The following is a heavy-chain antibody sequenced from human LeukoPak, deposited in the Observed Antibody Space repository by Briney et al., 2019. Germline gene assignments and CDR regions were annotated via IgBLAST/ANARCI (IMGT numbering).Heavy chain of an antibody. D-gene: IGHD5-12*01. CDR3: AINGGGDSGYGNFDY. CDR1: GFSFDDYV. CDR2: ISWNSDNI. V-gene: IGHV3-9*01. J-gene: IGHJ4*02. Sequence: GGSLRLSCAVSGFSFDDYVMHWVRQVPGKGLEWVSGISWNSDNIDYADSVKGRFTTSRDDAKNSLYLQMNSLRAEDTALYYCAINGGGDSGYGNFDYWGQGTLVTVSS.